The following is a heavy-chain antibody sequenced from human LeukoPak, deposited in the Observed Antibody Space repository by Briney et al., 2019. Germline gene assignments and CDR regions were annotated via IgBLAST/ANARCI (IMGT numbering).Heavy chain of an antibody. V-gene: IGHV1-8*01. CDR3: GILIRVVAAIDY. CDR2: MNPNSGNT. Sequence: ASVKVSCKASGYTFTSYDINWVRQATGQGLEWMGWMNPNSGNTGYAQKFQGRATMNRNTSISTAYIELSRLRPQDTGVYYCGILIRVVAAIDYWGRGSLVAVCS. J-gene: IGHJ4*02. CDR1: GYTFTSYD. D-gene: IGHD2-15*01.